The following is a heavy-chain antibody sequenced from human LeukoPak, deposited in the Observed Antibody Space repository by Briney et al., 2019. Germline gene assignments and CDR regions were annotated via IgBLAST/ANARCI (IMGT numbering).Heavy chain of an antibody. CDR1: GYTFTSYG. D-gene: IGHD6-19*01. V-gene: IGHV1-18*01. CDR2: ISAYNGNT. J-gene: IGHJ3*02. Sequence: ASVKVSCKASGYTFTSYGISWVRQAPGQGLEWMGWISAYNGNTNYAQKLQGRVTMTTDTSTSTAYMELRSPRSDDTAVYYCAKVMAGTVAFDIWGQGTVVTVSS. CDR3: AKVMAGTVAFDI.